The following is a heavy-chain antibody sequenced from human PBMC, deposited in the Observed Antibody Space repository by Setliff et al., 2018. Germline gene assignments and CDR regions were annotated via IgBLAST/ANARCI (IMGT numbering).Heavy chain of an antibody. D-gene: IGHD2-15*01. CDR2: VTAFGGTT. CDR3: VRRVAGKGWFDP. J-gene: IGHJ5*02. CDR1: GFTFTSAV. Sequence: GGSLRLSCTASGFTFTSAVMTWFRQAPGRGLEWVSAVTAFGGTTYDADSVKGRFTTSRDNSKNTIYLQMNNLGVDDTAIYYCVRRVAGKGWFDPWGQGTLVTVSS. V-gene: IGHV3-23*01.